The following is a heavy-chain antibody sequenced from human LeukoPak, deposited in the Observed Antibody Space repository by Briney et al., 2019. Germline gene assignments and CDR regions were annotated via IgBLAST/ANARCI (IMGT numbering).Heavy chain of an antibody. Sequence: GASVKVSCKASGYTFTGYYMHWVRQAPGQGLEWMGWINPNSGATNYAQKFQGRVTLTRDTSISTVYMILSRLRSDDTAVYYCARAWGYGDYDYWGQGTLVTVSS. J-gene: IGHJ4*02. D-gene: IGHD4-17*01. CDR1: GYTFTGYY. CDR2: INPNSGAT. CDR3: ARAWGYGDYDY. V-gene: IGHV1-2*02.